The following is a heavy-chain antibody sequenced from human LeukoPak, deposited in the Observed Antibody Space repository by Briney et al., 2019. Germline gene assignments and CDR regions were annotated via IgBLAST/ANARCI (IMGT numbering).Heavy chain of an antibody. CDR2: INTNTGNP. Sequence: GASVKVSCKASGGTFSSYAISWVRQAPGQGLEWMGWINTNTGNPMYAQGFTGRFVFSLDTSVSTAYLEISRLKGEDTAVYYCARDQESSTFDYWGQGTLVTVSS. J-gene: IGHJ4*02. V-gene: IGHV7-4-1*02. D-gene: IGHD3-10*01. CDR3: ARDQESSTFDY. CDR1: GGTFSSYA.